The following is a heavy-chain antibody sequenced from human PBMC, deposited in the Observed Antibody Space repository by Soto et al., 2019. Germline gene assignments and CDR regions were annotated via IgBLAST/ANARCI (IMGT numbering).Heavy chain of an antibody. J-gene: IGHJ6*02. Sequence: PGESLKISCKGSGYSFTSYWIGWVRQMPGKGLEWMGIIYPGDSDTRYSPSFQGQVTISADKSISTAYLQWSSLKASDTAMYYCASVSQLADYYYYGMDVWGQGTTVTSP. D-gene: IGHD6-6*01. CDR3: ASVSQLADYYYYGMDV. CDR2: IYPGDSDT. CDR1: GYSFTSYW. V-gene: IGHV5-51*01.